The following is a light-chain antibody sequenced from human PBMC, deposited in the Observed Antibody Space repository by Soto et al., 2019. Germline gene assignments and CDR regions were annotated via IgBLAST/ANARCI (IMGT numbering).Light chain of an antibody. Sequence: DPLSLSPGERATLXXRASQSVSNNLAWYQQKPGQAPRXVIYDGSTRATGIPARFSGRGSGTDFTLTITSLEPEDVAVDSCQQRSDWPITFGQGTRREI. CDR2: DGS. CDR1: QSVSNN. J-gene: IGKJ5*01. CDR3: QQRSDWPIT. V-gene: IGKV3-11*01.